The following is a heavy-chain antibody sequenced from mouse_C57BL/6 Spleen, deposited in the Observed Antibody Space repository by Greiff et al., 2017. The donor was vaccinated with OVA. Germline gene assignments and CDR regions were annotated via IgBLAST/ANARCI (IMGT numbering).Heavy chain of an antibody. D-gene: IGHD1-2*01. CDR3: AREADYYGHYAMDY. V-gene: IGHV3-6*01. CDR2: ISYDGSN. J-gene: IGHJ4*01. CDR1: GYSITSGYY. Sequence: DVQLQESGPGLVKPSQSLSLTCSVTGYSITSGYYWNWIRQFPGNKLEWMGYISYDGSNNYNPSLKNRISITRDTSKNQFFLKLNSVTTEDTATYYCAREADYYGHYAMDYWGQGTSVTVSS.